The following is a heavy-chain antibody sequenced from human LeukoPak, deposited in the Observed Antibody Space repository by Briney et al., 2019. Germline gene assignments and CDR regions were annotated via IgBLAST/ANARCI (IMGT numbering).Heavy chain of an antibody. D-gene: IGHD3-3*01. Sequence: ESGPTLVKPTQTLTLTCTFSGFSLTSSGVGVGWIRQPPGEALEWLAFIFWDGDKRYNPSLKTRVTIPTDTSHNEVVLRVTNVDPADTGTYYCAHLTTIFGVVSFFDYWGQGSLVSVSS. V-gene: IGHV2-5*02. CDR2: IFWDGDK. J-gene: IGHJ4*02. CDR1: GFSLTSSGVG. CDR3: AHLTTIFGVVSFFDY.